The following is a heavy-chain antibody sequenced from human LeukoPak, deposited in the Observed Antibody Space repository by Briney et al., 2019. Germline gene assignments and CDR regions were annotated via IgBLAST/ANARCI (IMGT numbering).Heavy chain of an antibody. CDR1: GYSFTDYW. Sequence: GESLKISCKGSGYSFTDYWIGWVRQMPGKGLEWMGIIFPGDFGLKYSPSFQGQVIISVDKSIDTAYLQWSSLQASDTAMYYCARHGLEGCRGGMCYRSFHYYGMDVWGQGTTVTVSS. D-gene: IGHD2-15*01. CDR2: IFPGDFGL. J-gene: IGHJ6*02. V-gene: IGHV5-51*01. CDR3: ARHGLEGCRGGMCYRSFHYYGMDV.